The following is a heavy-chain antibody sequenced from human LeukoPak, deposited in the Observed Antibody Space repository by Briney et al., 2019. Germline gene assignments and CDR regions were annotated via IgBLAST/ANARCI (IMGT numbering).Heavy chain of an antibody. J-gene: IGHJ4*02. CDR1: GFTLSNYD. CDR2: IRYDGSNK. Sequence: GGSLRLSCAASGFTLSNYDMHWVRQAPGKGLEWVAFIRYDGSNKDYADSVKGRFTISRDNSKNTLLLQMNSLRAEDTAVYYCARGEYRSPQGGFDYWGQGTLVTVSS. D-gene: IGHD3-16*01. CDR3: ARGEYRSPQGGFDY. V-gene: IGHV3-30*02.